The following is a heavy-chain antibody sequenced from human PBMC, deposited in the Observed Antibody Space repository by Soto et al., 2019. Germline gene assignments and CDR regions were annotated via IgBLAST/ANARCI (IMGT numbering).Heavy chain of an antibody. CDR3: ARLPVGGSGSYYTGVDY. V-gene: IGHV4-59*08. CDR1: GGSISSYY. Sequence: PSETLSLTCTVSGGSISSYYWSWIRQPPGKGLEWIGYIYYSGSTNYNPSLKSRVTISVDTSKNQFSLKLSSVTAADTAVYYCARLPVGGSGSYYTGVDYWGQGTLVTVSS. J-gene: IGHJ4*02. D-gene: IGHD3-10*01. CDR2: IYYSGST.